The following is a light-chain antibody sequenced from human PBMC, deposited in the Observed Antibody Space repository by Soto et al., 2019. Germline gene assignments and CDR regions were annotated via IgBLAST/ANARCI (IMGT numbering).Light chain of an antibody. CDR1: QSVLYSSNNKNY. V-gene: IGKV4-1*01. CDR2: WAS. Sequence: DIVLTQSPDSLAVSLGERATINCKSSQSVLYSSNNKNYLAWYQQKPGQPPKLLIYWASTRESGVPDRFSASESGTDFTLTISSLQAEDVAVYYCQQYYRPWTFGQGTKVEIK. CDR3: QQYYRPWT. J-gene: IGKJ1*01.